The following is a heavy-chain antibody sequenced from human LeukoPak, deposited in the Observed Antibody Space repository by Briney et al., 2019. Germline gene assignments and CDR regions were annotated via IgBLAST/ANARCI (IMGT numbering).Heavy chain of an antibody. CDR1: GFTFSNYA. Sequence: GGSLRLSCAASGFTFSNYAMHWVRQAPGKGLQWVAFIRYDGSDKFYADSVKGRFTISRDNSKNTLYLQMNSLRAEDTALYYCAKDQSSWYNFDYWGQGTLATVSS. J-gene: IGHJ4*02. V-gene: IGHV3-30*02. CDR3: AKDQSSWYNFDY. CDR2: IRYDGSDK. D-gene: IGHD6-13*01.